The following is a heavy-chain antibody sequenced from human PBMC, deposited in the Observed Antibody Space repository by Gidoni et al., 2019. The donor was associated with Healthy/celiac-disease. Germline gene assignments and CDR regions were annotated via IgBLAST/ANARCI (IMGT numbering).Heavy chain of an antibody. V-gene: IGHV1-18*01. CDR3: ARDRRRVGAIFHDAFDI. J-gene: IGHJ3*02. CDR1: GYTFTSYG. D-gene: IGHD1-26*01. CDR2: ISAYNGNT. Sequence: QVQLVQSGAEVKKPGASLKVSCKASGYTFTSYGISWVRQAPGQGLEWMGWISAYNGNTNYAQKLQGRVTMTTDTSTSTAYMELRSLRSDDTAVYYCARDRRRVGAIFHDAFDIWGQGTMVTVSS.